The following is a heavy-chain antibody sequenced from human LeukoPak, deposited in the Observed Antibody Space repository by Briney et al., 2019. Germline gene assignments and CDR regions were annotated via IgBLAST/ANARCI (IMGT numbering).Heavy chain of an antibody. J-gene: IGHJ4*02. CDR1: GYTFIGYY. CDR2: INPKSGGT. CDR3: ARDPPGSGFGRSYFDY. Sequence: ASVNVSCKASGYTFIGYYMHWVRQAPGQGLEWMGWINPKSGGTNFAQKFRGRVTMTRDTSISTAYMELSRLRSDDTAVYYCARDPPGSGFGRSYFDYWGQGTLVTVSS. D-gene: IGHD3-22*01. V-gene: IGHV1-2*02.